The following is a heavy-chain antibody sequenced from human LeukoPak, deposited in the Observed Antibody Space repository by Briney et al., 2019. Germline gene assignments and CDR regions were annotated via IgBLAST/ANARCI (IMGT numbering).Heavy chain of an antibody. D-gene: IGHD2-15*01. CDR2: ISWNSGSI. V-gene: IGHV3-9*01. CDR3: AKDMAGSFYYLDY. CDR1: GFTFDDYA. J-gene: IGHJ4*02. Sequence: GGSLRLSCVASGFTFDDYAIHWVRQAPGKGLEWVSGISWNSGSIGYADSVKGRFTISRDNDKNSLYLQMNSLRAEDTALYYCAKDMAGSFYYLDYWGQGTLVTVSS.